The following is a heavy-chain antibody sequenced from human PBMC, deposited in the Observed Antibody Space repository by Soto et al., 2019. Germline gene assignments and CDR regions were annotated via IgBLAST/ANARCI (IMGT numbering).Heavy chain of an antibody. CDR3: ARETYGDYVGYFDP. Sequence: GEALKISCKGSGDSVTSYWIGWVRQMPGKGLEWMGIIYPGDSDTRYSPSFQGQVTISADKSISTAYLQWSSLKASDTAVYYCARETYGDYVGYFDPWGQGTLVTVSS. V-gene: IGHV5-51*01. J-gene: IGHJ5*02. D-gene: IGHD4-17*01. CDR2: IYPGDSDT. CDR1: GDSVTSYW.